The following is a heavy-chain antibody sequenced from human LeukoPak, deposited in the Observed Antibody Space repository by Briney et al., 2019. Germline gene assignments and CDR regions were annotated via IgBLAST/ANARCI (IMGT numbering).Heavy chain of an antibody. D-gene: IGHD5-12*01. CDR2: VYYSGST. CDR3: AREYSGFDY. J-gene: IGHJ4*02. CDR1: GDPISGYSDYTNYK. V-gene: IGHV4-61*01. Sequence: SETLSLTCTVSGDPISGYSDYTNYKWTWIRQPPGKGLEWLEYVYYSGSTNYNPSLRSRVIISVDTSKNQFSLKLTSVTAADTAVYYCAREYSGFDYWGQGTLVTVSS.